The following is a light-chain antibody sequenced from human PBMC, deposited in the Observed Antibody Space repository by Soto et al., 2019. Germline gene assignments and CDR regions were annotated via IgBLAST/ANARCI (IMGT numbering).Light chain of an antibody. CDR1: QSVSRK. CDR2: DAS. CDR3: QQRNNWPPIT. J-gene: IGKJ5*01. Sequence: EILMTQSPFTLSVSPGERATLSCRASQSVSRKLAWHQQKPGQAPRILMYDASNRATGIPARFSGSGSGTDFTLTIDNLEHEDFAIYYCQQRNNWPPITFGQGTRLEIK. V-gene: IGKV3-11*01.